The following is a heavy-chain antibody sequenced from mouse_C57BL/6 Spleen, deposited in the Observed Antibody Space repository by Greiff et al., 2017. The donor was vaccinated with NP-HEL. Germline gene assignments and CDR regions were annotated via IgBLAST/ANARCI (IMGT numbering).Heavy chain of an antibody. V-gene: IGHV1-5*01. CDR2: IYPGNSDT. J-gene: IGHJ2*01. CDR1: GYTFTSYW. D-gene: IGHD1-1*01. CDR3: TRSYGSFHYFDY. Sequence: VQLQQSGTVLARPGASVKMSCKTSGYTFTSYWMHWVKQRPGQGLEWIGAIYPGNSDTSYNQKFKGKAKLTAVTSASTAYMELSSLTNEDSAVYYCTRSYGSFHYFDYWGQGTTLTVSS.